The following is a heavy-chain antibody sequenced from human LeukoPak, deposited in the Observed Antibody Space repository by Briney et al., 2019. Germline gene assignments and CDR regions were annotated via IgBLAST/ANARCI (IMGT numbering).Heavy chain of an antibody. CDR3: TTGETVVIRNDAFDS. J-gene: IGHJ3*02. CDR1: GFTFSDSA. D-gene: IGHD4-23*01. CDR2: IRSKADTHAT. V-gene: IGHV3-73*01. Sequence: PGGSLRLSCAASGFTFSDSAMLWVRQASGKGREWVGRIRSKADTHATAYAASVQGTFTISTDDSRNTAYLQMNSLKTDDTAVYYCTTGETVVIRNDAFDSWGQGTMVTVSS.